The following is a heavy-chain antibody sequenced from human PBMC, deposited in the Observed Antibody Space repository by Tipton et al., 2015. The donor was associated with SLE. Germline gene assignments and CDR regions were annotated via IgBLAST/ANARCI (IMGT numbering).Heavy chain of an antibody. CDR2: IKQDGSEK. Sequence: LRLSCAASGFTFSSYWINWVRQAPGKGLEWVANIKQDGSEKYYVNSVKGRFTISRDNAKNSLYLQMNTLRAEDTAVYYCARVFSGSYYEAFDIWGQGTMVTVSS. CDR1: GFTFSSYW. CDR3: ARVFSGSYYEAFDI. V-gene: IGHV3-7*01. D-gene: IGHD1-26*01. J-gene: IGHJ3*02.